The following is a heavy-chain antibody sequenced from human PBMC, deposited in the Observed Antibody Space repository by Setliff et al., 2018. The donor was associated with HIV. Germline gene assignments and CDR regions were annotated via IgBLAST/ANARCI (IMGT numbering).Heavy chain of an antibody. CDR2: IIPIFGTA. Sequence: SVKVSCKASGGTFSSYAISWVRQAPGQGLEWMGRIIPIFGTANYAQKFQGRVTITADKSTSTAYMELSSLRSEDTAVYYCARRTAGGSSPNDYMDVWGKGTTVTVSS. CDR3: ARRTAGGSSPNDYMDV. CDR1: GGTFSSYA. D-gene: IGHD6-6*01. J-gene: IGHJ6*03. V-gene: IGHV1-69*06.